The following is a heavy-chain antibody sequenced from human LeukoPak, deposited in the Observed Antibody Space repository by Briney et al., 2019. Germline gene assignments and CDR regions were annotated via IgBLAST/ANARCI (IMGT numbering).Heavy chain of an antibody. V-gene: IGHV3-33*08. D-gene: IGHD6-13*01. CDR3: ARDQAIAAAGHAFDY. Sequence: GGALRLSCAASGFTFSDYSMNWVLQAPGKGLEWVAVIWYDGSNKYYADSVKGGFTISRDNSKNTLYLQMNSVRAEDTAVYYCARDQAIAAAGHAFDYWRQPTLVTVSS. CDR1: GFTFSDYS. CDR2: IWYDGSNK. J-gene: IGHJ4*02.